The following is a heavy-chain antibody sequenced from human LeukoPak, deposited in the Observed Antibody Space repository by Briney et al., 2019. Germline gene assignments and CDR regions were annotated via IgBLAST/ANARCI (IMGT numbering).Heavy chain of an antibody. CDR1: GLTLSDYW. V-gene: IGHV3-7*03. Sequence: GGSLRLSCTASGLTLSDYWMIWVRQAPGKGLQWVAKIKQDGSEKYYVDSVKGRFTISRDNAENSLYLQMNSLRVEDTAVYYCAARSSGNPYFWGQGTLVTVSS. D-gene: IGHD1-26*01. CDR2: IKQDGSEK. J-gene: IGHJ4*02. CDR3: AARSSGNPYF.